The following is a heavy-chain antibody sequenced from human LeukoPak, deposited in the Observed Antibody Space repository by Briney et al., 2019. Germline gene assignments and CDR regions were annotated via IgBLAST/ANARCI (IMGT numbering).Heavy chain of an antibody. J-gene: IGHJ4*02. V-gene: IGHV3-53*01. Sequence: PGGSLRLSCAASGFAVSNNYMSRVRQAPGKGLEWVSVIYTAGSTYYADSVKGRFTISRDNSKNTLYLQMNSLRAEDTAVYYLARAIGYFSGGSCSGGDLWGQGTLVTVSS. CDR3: ARAIGYFSGGSCSGGDL. CDR2: IYTAGST. D-gene: IGHD2-15*01. CDR1: GFAVSNNY.